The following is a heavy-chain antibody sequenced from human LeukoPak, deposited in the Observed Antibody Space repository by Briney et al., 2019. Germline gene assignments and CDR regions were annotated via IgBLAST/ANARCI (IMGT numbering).Heavy chain of an antibody. CDR3: ARDRGYSTFDY. D-gene: IGHD4-23*01. V-gene: IGHV3-7*01. CDR2: MKEDGGEI. Sequence: PGGSLRLSCEASAFTFSSYWMSWVRQAPGKGLEWVANMKEDGGEINYVDSVKGRFTISRGNAKNSLFLQMNSLRVEDTAVYYCARDRGYSTFDYWGQGTLVTVSS. J-gene: IGHJ4*02. CDR1: AFTFSSYW.